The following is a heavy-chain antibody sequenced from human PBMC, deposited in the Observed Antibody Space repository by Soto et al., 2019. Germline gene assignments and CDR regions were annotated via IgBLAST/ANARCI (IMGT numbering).Heavy chain of an antibody. CDR2: ISYDGYKE. Sequence: QVQLVESGGGVVQPGRSLRLSCAASSFPLNTYAIHWVRQAPGKGLEWVALISYDGYKEYYADSVRGRFTISRDNSKNTLSLQMDSLRADDTAVYYCAREENMAWDFFGIDVWGQGTTVTVSS. V-gene: IGHV3-30*04. CDR1: SFPLNTYA. D-gene: IGHD1-26*01. CDR3: AREENMAWDFFGIDV. J-gene: IGHJ6*02.